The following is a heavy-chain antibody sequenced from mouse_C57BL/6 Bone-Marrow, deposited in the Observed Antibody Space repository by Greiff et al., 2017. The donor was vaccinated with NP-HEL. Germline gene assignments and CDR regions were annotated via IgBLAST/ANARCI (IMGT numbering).Heavy chain of an antibody. J-gene: IGHJ3*01. CDR3: ARGSYYSNYSFAY. V-gene: IGHV1-72*01. Sequence: QVQLQQPGAELVKPGASVKLSCKASGYTFTSYWMHWVKQRPGRGLEWIGRIDPNSGGTKYNEKFKSKATLTVDKPSSTAYMRLSSLTSEDSAVYYCARGSYYSNYSFAYWGQGTLVTVSA. CDR1: GYTFTSYW. CDR2: IDPNSGGT. D-gene: IGHD2-5*01.